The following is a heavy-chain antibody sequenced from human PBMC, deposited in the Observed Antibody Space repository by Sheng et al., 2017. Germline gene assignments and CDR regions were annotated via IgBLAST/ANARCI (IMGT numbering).Heavy chain of an antibody. D-gene: IGHD3-16*01. J-gene: IGHJ5*02. CDR1: GGSMNNDY. CDR2: IYTSGTT. CDR3: VRDGIGDYFGNWFDP. V-gene: IGHV4-4*07. Sequence: QVQLQESGPGLVKPSETLSLTCTVSGGSMNNDYWSWIRQSAGKGLEWIGRIYTSGTTDYNPSLKSRITMSVDTSKNQFSLNLYSVTAADTAVYYCVRDGIGDYFGNWFDPWGQGTLVTVSS.